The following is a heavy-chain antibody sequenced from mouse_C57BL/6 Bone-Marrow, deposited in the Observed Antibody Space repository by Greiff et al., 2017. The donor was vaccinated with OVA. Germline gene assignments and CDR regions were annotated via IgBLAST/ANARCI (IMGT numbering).Heavy chain of an antibody. V-gene: IGHV1-82*01. J-gene: IGHJ2*01. CDR3: ARPYYGSSYGY. CDR2: IYPGDGDT. CDR1: GYAFSSSW. Sequence: VQLQQSGPELVKPGASVKISCKASGYAFSSSWMNWVKQRPGKGLEWIGRIYPGDGDTNYNGKFKGKATLAADKSSSTAYMPLSSLPSEDSAVYFCARPYYGSSYGYWGQGTTLTVSS. D-gene: IGHD1-1*01.